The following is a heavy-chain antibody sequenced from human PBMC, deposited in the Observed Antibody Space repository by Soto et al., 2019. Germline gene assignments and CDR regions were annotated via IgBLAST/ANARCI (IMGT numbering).Heavy chain of an antibody. CDR3: ARADPDASVGY. CDR1: GVSMSSHY. J-gene: IGHJ4*02. CDR2: ISYSGST. Sequence: PSETLSLTCSVSGVSMSSHYWTWLRQPPGKGLEWIGYISYSGSTYYNPSLKSRVTISADTSRNQFSLKLSSVIAADTAVYFCARADPDASVGYWGQGTLVTASS. D-gene: IGHD3-16*01. V-gene: IGHV4-59*11.